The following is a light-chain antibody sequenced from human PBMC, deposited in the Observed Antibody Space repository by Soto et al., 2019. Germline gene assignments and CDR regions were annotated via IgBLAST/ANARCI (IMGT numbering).Light chain of an antibody. Sequence: QSVLTQPASVSGSPGQSITISCTGTSSDVGSYNLVSWYQQHPGKAPKLMIYEGSKRPSGVSNRFSGSKSGNTASLTISGLQAEDDADYYCCSYAGSSFYVFGTVTKVTVL. V-gene: IGLV2-23*01. CDR3: CSYAGSSFYV. CDR2: EGS. CDR1: SSDVGSYNL. J-gene: IGLJ1*01.